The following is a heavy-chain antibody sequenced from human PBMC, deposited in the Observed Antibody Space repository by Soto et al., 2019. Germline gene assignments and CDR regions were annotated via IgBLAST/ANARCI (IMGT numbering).Heavy chain of an antibody. V-gene: IGHV3-66*01. Sequence: EVQLVESGGGLVQPGGSLRLSCAVSAFTVSSNYMNWVRQAPGKGLAWASVIYSGGDTYYADSVKDRFTISRDNAKNTLYLKMNSLRAEDTAVYYCAREGRGGGWFDPWGQGTLVTVS. CDR1: AFTVSSNY. CDR3: AREGRGGGWFDP. J-gene: IGHJ5*02. CDR2: IYSGGDT. D-gene: IGHD3-10*01.